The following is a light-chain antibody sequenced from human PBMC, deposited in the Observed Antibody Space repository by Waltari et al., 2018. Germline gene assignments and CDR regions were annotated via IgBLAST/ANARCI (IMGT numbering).Light chain of an antibody. CDR1: QNVRRNF. CDR2: DAS. CDR3: QQYGTSPIYS. J-gene: IGKJ2*03. Sequence: EIVLTQSPGTLSLSPGDRVTLSCRASQNVRRNFIGWYQQKPGQAPRLLVYDASSRATGIPDRFSGSGSGTDFSLSISTLEPEDSAVYYCQQYGTSPIYSFGQGTKLEIK. V-gene: IGKV3-20*01.